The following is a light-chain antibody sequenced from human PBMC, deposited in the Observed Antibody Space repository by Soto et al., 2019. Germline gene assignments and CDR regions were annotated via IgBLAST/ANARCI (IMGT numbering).Light chain of an antibody. V-gene: IGKV3-15*01. J-gene: IGKJ5*01. Sequence: LVLTQPPSTLSLSPGGRATLSCTASQSVSNYLAWYHQKPGQAPRLLIYGASTRATGIPARFSGTGSGTEFTLTISSLQSEDYGVYYCQQHNQWPPITFGQGTRLEIK. CDR3: QQHNQWPPIT. CDR2: GAS. CDR1: QSVSNY.